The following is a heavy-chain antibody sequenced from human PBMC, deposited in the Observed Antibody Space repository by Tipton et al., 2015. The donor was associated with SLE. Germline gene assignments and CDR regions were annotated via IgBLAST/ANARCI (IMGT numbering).Heavy chain of an antibody. CDR2: ISAYNGNT. CDR1: VYTFISYG. J-gene: IGHJ4*02. CDR3: GWGIISYCSGGSCYVD. V-gene: IGHV1-18*01. Sequence: QSGAEVKKPGASVKVSCKASVYTFISYGISWVRQAPGQGLEWMGCISAYNGNTNYAQKLQGRVTMTTDTSTSTAYMELRSLRSDATVVYYWGWGIISYCSGGSCYVDWGPGSLVSVSS. D-gene: IGHD2-15*01.